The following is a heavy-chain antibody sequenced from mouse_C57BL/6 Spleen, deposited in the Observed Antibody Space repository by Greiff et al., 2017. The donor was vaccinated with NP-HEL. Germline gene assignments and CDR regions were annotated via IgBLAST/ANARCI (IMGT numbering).Heavy chain of an antibody. J-gene: IGHJ4*01. Sequence: QVQLQQSGAELVKPGASVKISCKASGYIFTDYYINWVKQRPGQGLEWIGKIGPGSGNTYYNEKFKGKATLTADKSSSTAYMQLSSLTSEDSAVYFCARPGSSGYPFYAIDYWGQGTLVTVSS. CDR3: ARPGSSGYPFYAIDY. CDR2: IGPGSGNT. V-gene: IGHV1-77*01. CDR1: GYIFTDYY. D-gene: IGHD3-2*02.